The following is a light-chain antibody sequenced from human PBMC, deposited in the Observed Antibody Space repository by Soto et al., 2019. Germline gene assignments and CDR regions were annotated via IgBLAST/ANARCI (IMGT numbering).Light chain of an antibody. V-gene: IGKV3D-15*01. CDR2: GSS. CDR1: QSVNSN. Sequence: EIVMTQSPATLSVSPGERATLSCRASQSVNSNLAWYQQKPGQAPRLLIYGSSSRATDIPDRFSGSGSGTDFTLTISTLEPEDFAIYYCQQYGYSRTFGQGTKVDIK. J-gene: IGKJ1*01. CDR3: QQYGYSRT.